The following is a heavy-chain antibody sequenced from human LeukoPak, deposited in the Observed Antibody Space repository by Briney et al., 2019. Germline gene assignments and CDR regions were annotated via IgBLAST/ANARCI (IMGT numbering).Heavy chain of an antibody. D-gene: IGHD2-2*01. V-gene: IGHV3-21*01. Sequence: PGGSLRLSCAASGFTFSSYSMNWVRQAPGKGLEWVSSISSSSSYIYYADSVKGRFTISRDNAKNSLYLQMNSLRAEDTAVYYCARDPSSKQLFYCSGTSCTFDPWGQGTLVTVSS. CDR1: GFTFSSYS. CDR3: ARDPSSKQLFYCSGTSCTFDP. J-gene: IGHJ5*02. CDR2: ISSSSSYI.